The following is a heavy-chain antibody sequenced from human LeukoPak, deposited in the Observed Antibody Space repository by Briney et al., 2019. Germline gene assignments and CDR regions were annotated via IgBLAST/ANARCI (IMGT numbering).Heavy chain of an antibody. J-gene: IGHJ6*02. Sequence: SETLSLTCTVSGGSISSGDYYWSWIRQPPGKGLEWIGYIYYSGSTYYNPSLKSRVTISVDTSKNQFSLKLSSVTAADTVVYYCARTTMSGFYYYYYGMDVWGQGTTVTVSS. CDR3: ARTTMSGFYYYYYGMDV. CDR2: IYYSGST. V-gene: IGHV4-30-4*01. CDR1: GGSISSGDYY. D-gene: IGHD3-3*01.